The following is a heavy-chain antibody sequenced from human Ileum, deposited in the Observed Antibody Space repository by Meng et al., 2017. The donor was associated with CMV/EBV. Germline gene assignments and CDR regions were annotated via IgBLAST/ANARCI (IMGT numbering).Heavy chain of an antibody. CDR1: GEPLKGFF. D-gene: IGHD5-24*01. J-gene: IGHJ1*01. Sequence: QVPFQNLGAGLVKPAETLSLTFAVSGEPLKGFFCSWIRQPPGRGLGWIGEVNNRGRTNYHPSLKSRLTLSIDTSKRQLSLMVTSVTAADSAIYYCASGRLQFTPSALQHWGPGTLVTVSS. CDR3: ASGRLQFTPSALQH. V-gene: IGHV4-34*02. CDR2: VNNRGRT.